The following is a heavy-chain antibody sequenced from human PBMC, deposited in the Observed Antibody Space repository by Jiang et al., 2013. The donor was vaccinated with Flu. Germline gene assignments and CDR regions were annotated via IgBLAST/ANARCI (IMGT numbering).Heavy chain of an antibody. CDR3: ARGATENWNYFSPKWNYGMDV. D-gene: IGHD1-7*01. V-gene: IGHV4-34*01. CDR1: GGSFSGYY. J-gene: IGHJ6*02. CDR2: INHSGST. Sequence: SLTCAVYGGSFSGYYWSWIRQPPGKGLEWIGEINHSGSTNYNPSLKSRVTISVDTSKNQFSLKLSSVTAADTAVYYCARGATENWNYFSPKWNYGMDVWGQGTTVTVSS.